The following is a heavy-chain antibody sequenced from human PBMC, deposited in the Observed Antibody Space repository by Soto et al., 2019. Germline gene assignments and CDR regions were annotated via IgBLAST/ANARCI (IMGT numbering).Heavy chain of an antibody. CDR2: IYYSGST. J-gene: IGHJ4*02. CDR3: ARLGYSSGWYYFDY. D-gene: IGHD6-19*01. Sequence: SETLSLTCTVSAGSISSYYWSWIRQPPGQGLEWLGYIYYSGSTNYNPSLKSRVTISIDTSKNQFSLKLSSVTAADTAVYYCARLGYSSGWYYFDYWGQGTPVTSPQ. V-gene: IGHV4-59*01. CDR1: AGSISSYY.